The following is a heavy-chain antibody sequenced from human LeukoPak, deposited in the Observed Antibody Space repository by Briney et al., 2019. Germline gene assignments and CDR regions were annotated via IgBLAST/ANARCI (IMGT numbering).Heavy chain of an antibody. CDR2: ISRSGDNT. Sequence: GGSLRLSCAASGFTFSGYAMSRVRQAPGKGLQGVSTISRSGDNTYYADSVKGRFTISRDNSKNTLYLQMSSLRAEDTAVYYCAKAGANWFDPWGQGTLVTVSS. CDR3: AKAGANWFDP. CDR1: GFTFSGYA. D-gene: IGHD3-10*01. J-gene: IGHJ5*02. V-gene: IGHV3-23*01.